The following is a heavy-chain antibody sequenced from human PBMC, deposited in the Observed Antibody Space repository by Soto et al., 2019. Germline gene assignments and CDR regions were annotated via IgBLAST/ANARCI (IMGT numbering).Heavy chain of an antibody. CDR3: ARDTRVGSFDI. Sequence: PGGSLRLSCAASGCTVSSNYMSWVRQAPGKGLEWVSVIYSGGSTYYADSVKGRFTIPRHNSKNTLYLQMNSLRAEDTAVYYCARDTRVGSFDIWGQGTMVTVSS. CDR1: GCTVSSNY. D-gene: IGHD3-10*01. V-gene: IGHV3-53*04. J-gene: IGHJ3*02. CDR2: IYSGGST.